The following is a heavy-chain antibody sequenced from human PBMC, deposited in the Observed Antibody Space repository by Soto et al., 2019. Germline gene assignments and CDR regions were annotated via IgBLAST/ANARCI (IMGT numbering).Heavy chain of an antibody. V-gene: IGHV1-69*01. CDR1: GGTFSSNT. CDR3: ASKAACGGDCYAFDS. Sequence: QVQLVQSGAEVKKPGSSVKISCKASGGTFSSNTINWVRQAAGQGLEWMGGIIPLFGTPNYPEKFQGRVTITADESTNTEYMELSGLRSEDTAVYYCASKAACGGDCYAFDSWGQGTLVTVS. CDR2: IIPLFGTP. J-gene: IGHJ4*02. D-gene: IGHD2-21*02.